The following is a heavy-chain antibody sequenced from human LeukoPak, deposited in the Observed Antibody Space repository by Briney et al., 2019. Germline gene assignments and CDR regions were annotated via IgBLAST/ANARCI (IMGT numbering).Heavy chain of an antibody. V-gene: IGHV4-59*12. J-gene: IGHJ4*02. Sequence: PSETLSLTCTVSGGSISSYYWSWVRQPPGKRLEWIGEIYHSGGTNYDPSLKSRVTISVDKSKNQFSLKLSSVIAADTAVYYCARDLTFEGSGYFDYWGQGTMVTVSS. CDR3: ARDLTFEGSGYFDY. CDR2: IYHSGGT. D-gene: IGHD3-10*01. CDR1: GGSISSYY.